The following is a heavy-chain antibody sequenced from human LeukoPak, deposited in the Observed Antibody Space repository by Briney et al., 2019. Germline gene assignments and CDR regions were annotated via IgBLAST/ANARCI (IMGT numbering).Heavy chain of an antibody. CDR2: IYYSLST. CDR3: VRGLPYYGH. Sequence: CQTLSLTCTVSGGSISSGDYYWGWIRQPPGKGLEWIGRIYYSLSTYYNTSLKSRLTMSVDTAKHQFSLKLSSVTAADTGVYYCVRGLPYYGHWGQGIRVSVS. D-gene: IGHD2-21*01. J-gene: IGHJ4*02. V-gene: IGHV4-30-4*01. CDR1: GGSISSGDYY.